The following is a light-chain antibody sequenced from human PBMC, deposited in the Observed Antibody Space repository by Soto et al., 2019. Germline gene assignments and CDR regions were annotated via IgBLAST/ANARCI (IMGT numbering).Light chain of an antibody. J-gene: IGKJ4*01. Sequence: EIVLTQFPDTLYVSPGERATLSCSASQSLSSNVAWYQQRPGQAPRLLIYATSSRASDVPARFSGSGSGTEFTLTIASLQSEDFAIYYCQQYNHWPRMLSFGGGTKVDIK. CDR3: QQYNHWPRMLS. CDR1: QSLSSN. V-gene: IGKV3-15*01. CDR2: ATS.